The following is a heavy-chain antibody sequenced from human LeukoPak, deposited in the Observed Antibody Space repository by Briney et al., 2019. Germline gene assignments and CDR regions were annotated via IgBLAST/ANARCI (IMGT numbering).Heavy chain of an antibody. CDR2: INSDGSST. Sequence: GGSLRLSCAASGFTFSSYWMHWVRQAPGKGLVWVSRINSDGSSTSYADSVKGRFTISRDNAKNTVYLEMNSLRSEDTAVYYCARAIGSSWGKVDYWGQGTLVTVSS. J-gene: IGHJ4*02. V-gene: IGHV3-74*01. D-gene: IGHD6-13*01. CDR1: GFTFSSYW. CDR3: ARAIGSSWGKVDY.